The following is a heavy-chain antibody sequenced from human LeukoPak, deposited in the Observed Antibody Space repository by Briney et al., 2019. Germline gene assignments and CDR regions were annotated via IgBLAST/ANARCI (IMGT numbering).Heavy chain of an antibody. CDR2: ISYDGSNK. J-gene: IGHJ4*02. Sequence: GGSLRLSCAASGFTFSSYAMHWVRQVPGKGLEWVAVISYDGSNKYYADPVKGRFTISRDNSKNTLYLQMNSLRTEDTAIYYCAKKYGVTIYGSGLNYFDYWGQGTLVTVSS. V-gene: IGHV3-30-3*01. CDR3: AKKYGVTIYGSGLNYFDY. D-gene: IGHD3-3*01. CDR1: GFTFSSYA.